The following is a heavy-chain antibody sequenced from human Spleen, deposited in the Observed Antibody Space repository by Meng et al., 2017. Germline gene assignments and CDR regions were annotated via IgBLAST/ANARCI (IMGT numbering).Heavy chain of an antibody. Sequence: ESLKISCTVSGGSIGSTIYYWGWIRQPPGEGLEWIGSIHHSGSTYYNPSLKSRVTISLDTSKNQYSLKLSSVTAADSAVYYCARGHGGNSWSSDFWGQGTLVTVSS. CDR2: IHHSGST. D-gene: IGHD3-10*01. CDR1: GGSIGSTIYY. CDR3: ARGHGGNSWSSDF. V-gene: IGHV4-39*07. J-gene: IGHJ4*02.